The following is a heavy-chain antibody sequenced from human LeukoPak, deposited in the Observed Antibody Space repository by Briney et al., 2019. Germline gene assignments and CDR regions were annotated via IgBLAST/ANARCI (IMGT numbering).Heavy chain of an antibody. J-gene: IGHJ6*03. CDR3: ARELLNTLPLSYSMDV. Sequence: GGSLKLSCAASGFTVSSNYMSWVRQAPGKGLEWVSVIYSGGSTYYADSVKGRFTISRDNSKNTLYLQMNRLRAEDTAVYYCARELLNTLPLSYSMDVWGKGATVIVSS. V-gene: IGHV3-66*01. CDR2: IYSGGST. D-gene: IGHD4/OR15-4a*01. CDR1: GFTVSSNY.